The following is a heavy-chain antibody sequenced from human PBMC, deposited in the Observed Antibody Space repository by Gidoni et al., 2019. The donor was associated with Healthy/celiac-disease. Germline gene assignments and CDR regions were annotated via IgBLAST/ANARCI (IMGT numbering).Heavy chain of an antibody. CDR3: AKDGAGGDYVSVRYYYYGMDV. J-gene: IGHJ6*02. V-gene: IGHV3-9*01. CDR1: GFTFDDYA. D-gene: IGHD2-21*02. CDR2: ISWNSGSI. Sequence: EVQLVESGGGLVQPGRSLRLSCAASGFTFDDYAMHWVRQAPGKGLEWVSGISWNSGSIGYADSVKGRFTISRDNAKNSLYLQMNSLRAEDTALYYCAKDGAGGDYVSVRYYYYGMDVWGQGTTVTVSS.